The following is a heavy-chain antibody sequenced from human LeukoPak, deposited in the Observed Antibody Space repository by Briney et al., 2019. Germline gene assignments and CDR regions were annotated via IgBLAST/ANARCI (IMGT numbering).Heavy chain of an antibody. CDR3: ARGLNPIAAADYFDY. J-gene: IGHJ4*02. CDR1: GYTFTSYG. D-gene: IGHD6-13*01. V-gene: IGHV1-18*01. Sequence: SVKVSCKASGYTFTSYGISWVRQAPGQGLEWMGWISAYNGNTNYAQKLQGRVTMTTDTSTSTAYMELRSLRSDDTAVYYCARGLNPIAAADYFDYWGQGTLVTVSS. CDR2: ISAYNGNT.